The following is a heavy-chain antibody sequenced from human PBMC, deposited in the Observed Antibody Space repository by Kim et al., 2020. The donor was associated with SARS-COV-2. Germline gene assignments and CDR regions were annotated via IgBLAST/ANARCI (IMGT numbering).Heavy chain of an antibody. V-gene: IGHV3-33*01. J-gene: IGHJ4*02. CDR3: ARDHDYSNYGLD. CDR1: GFTFSSYG. CDR2: IWYDGSNK. Sequence: GGSLRLSCAASGFTFSSYGMHWVRQAPGKGLEWVAVIWYDGSNKYYADSVKGRFTISRDNSKNTLYLQMNSLRAEDTAVYYCARDHDYSNYGLDWGQGTLVTVSS. D-gene: IGHD4-4*01.